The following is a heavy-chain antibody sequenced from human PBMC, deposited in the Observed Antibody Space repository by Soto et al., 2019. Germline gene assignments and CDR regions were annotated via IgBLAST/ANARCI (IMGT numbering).Heavy chain of an antibody. V-gene: IGHV3-21*01. CDR2: ISSSSSYI. CDR1: GFTFSSYS. Sequence: PGGSLRLSCAASGFTFSSYSMNWVRQAPGKGLEWVSSISSSSSYIYYAGSVKGRFTISRDNAKNSLYLQMNSLRAEDTAVYYCARDSYGYEDYWGQGTLVTVSS. D-gene: IGHD5-18*01. J-gene: IGHJ4*02. CDR3: ARDSYGYEDY.